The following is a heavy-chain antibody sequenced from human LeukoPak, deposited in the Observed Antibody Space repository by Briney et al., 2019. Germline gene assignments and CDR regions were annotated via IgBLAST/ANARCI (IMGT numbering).Heavy chain of an antibody. CDR3: ARAVAGVSGIADI. Sequence: GGSLRLSCAASRFTFSNYWMHWVRQAPGKGLEWVARIKQDGSDKYYVDSVKGRFTISRDNAKNSLYLHMNSLRVDDTAVYYCARAVAGVSGIADIWGQGTVVTVSS. V-gene: IGHV3-7*04. D-gene: IGHD6-19*01. J-gene: IGHJ3*02. CDR2: IKQDGSDK. CDR1: RFTFSNYW.